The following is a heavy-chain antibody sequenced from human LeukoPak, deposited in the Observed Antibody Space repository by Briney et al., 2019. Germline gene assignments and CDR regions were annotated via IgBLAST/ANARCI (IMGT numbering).Heavy chain of an antibody. V-gene: IGHV1-18*01. CDR1: GYTFTSYG. Sequence: ASVKVSCKASGYTFTSYGISWVRQAPGQGLEWMGWISGYNGNTNYAQKLQGRVTMTTDTSTSTAYMELSSLRSEDTAVYYCARANPVLMVSKYFQHWGQGTLVTVSS. CDR3: ARANPVLMVSKYFQH. J-gene: IGHJ1*01. D-gene: IGHD2-8*01. CDR2: ISGYNGNT.